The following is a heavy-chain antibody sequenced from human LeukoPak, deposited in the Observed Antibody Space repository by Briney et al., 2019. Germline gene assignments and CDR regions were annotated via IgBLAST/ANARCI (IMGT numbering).Heavy chain of an antibody. V-gene: IGHV3-23*01. CDR2: ISGSGGST. CDR3: AEDETREYFQH. Sequence: TGGSLRLSCAASGFTFSSYAMSWVRQAPGKGLEWVSAISGSGGSTYYADSVKGRFTISRDNSKNTLYLQMNSLRAEDTAVYYCAEDETREYFQHWGQGTLVTVSS. J-gene: IGHJ1*01. CDR1: GFTFSSYA.